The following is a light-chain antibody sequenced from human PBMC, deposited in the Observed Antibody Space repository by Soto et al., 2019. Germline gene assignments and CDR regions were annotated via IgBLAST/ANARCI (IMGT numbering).Light chain of an antibody. V-gene: IGKV3-20*01. CDR2: NAS. CDR1: QSVSTSH. CDR3: QQYDGSPFT. Sequence: EIVLTQSPGTLSLSPGERATPPCRASQSVSTSHLAWYQQKPGQAPRLLIYNASRRAAGIPDRFSGSGSGTDFSLTISRLDPEDFAVYYCQQYDGSPFTFGPGTKVDV. J-gene: IGKJ3*01.